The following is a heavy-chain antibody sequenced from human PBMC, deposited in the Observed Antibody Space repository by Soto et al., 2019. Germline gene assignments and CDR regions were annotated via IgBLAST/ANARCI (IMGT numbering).Heavy chain of an antibody. CDR2: IFYSGST. D-gene: IGHD2-2*01. Sequence: SETLSLTCTVSGGSITSGDYYWSWIRQPPGKGLEWIGYIFYSGSTSYNPSLKSRVTISVDTSKNKFSLKLSSVTAADTAVYYCARGVRSCSNSNWFDPWGQGTLVTVSS. J-gene: IGHJ5*02. CDR3: ARGVRSCSNSNWFDP. V-gene: IGHV4-30-4*01. CDR1: GGSITSGDYY.